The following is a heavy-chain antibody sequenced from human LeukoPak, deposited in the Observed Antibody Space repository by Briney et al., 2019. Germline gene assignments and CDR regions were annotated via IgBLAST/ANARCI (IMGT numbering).Heavy chain of an antibody. V-gene: IGHV4-59*08. CDR2: IYYSGST. D-gene: IGHD1-26*01. Sequence: SETLSLTCTVSGGSISSYYWSWIRQPPGEGLEWIGYIYYSGSTNYNPSLKSRVTISVDTSKNQFSLKLSSVTAADTAVYYCARHGRWRWELPAISGDFDYWGQGTLVTVSS. J-gene: IGHJ4*02. CDR1: GGSISSYY. CDR3: ARHGRWRWELPAISGDFDY.